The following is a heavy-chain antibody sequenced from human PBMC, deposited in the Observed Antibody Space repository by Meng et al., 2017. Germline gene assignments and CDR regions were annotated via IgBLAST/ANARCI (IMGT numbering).Heavy chain of an antibody. CDR2: INPSGGST. CDR1: GNTFTSYY. V-gene: IGHV1-46*01. D-gene: IGHD2-21*01. Sequence: VQLVQSGAGVKKPGAPWKVSCKESGNTFTSYYMHWVRQAPGQGLEWMGIINPSGGSTSYAQKFQGRVTMTRDTSTSTVYMELSSLRSEDTAVYYCASSSGWGDPVYDYWGQGTLVTVSS. CDR3: ASSSGWGDPVYDY. J-gene: IGHJ4*02.